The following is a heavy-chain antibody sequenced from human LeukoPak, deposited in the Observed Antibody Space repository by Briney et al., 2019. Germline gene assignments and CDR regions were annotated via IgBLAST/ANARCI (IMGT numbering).Heavy chain of an antibody. CDR2: VGVSGGNT. Sequence: GGSLRLSCAASGFTFSTHAMSWVRQAPGKGLEWVSAVGVSGGNTYYADSVKCRFTISRDNSNNTLYLQMNSLRAEDTALYYCARRNFFDYWGQGTLVTVSS. V-gene: IGHV3-23*01. CDR3: ARRNFFDY. J-gene: IGHJ4*02. CDR1: GFTFSTHA.